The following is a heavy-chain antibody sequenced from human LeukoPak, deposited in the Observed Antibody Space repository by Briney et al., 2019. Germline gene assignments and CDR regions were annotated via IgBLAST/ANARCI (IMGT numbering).Heavy chain of an antibody. CDR2: ISYDGSNK. D-gene: IGHD2-2*01. CDR1: GFTFSSYG. CDR3: AKTGYCSSTSCYQRYGMDV. J-gene: IGHJ6*04. Sequence: GGSLRLSCAASGFTFSSYGMHWVRQAPGKGLEWVAVISYDGSNKYYADSAKGRFTISRDNSKNTLYLQMNSLRAEDTAVYYCAKTGYCSSTSCYQRYGMDVWGKGTTVTVSS. V-gene: IGHV3-30*18.